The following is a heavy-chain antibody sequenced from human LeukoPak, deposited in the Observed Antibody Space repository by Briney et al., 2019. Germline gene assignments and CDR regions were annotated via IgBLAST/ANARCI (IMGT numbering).Heavy chain of an antibody. CDR2: ISGSGGST. Sequence: PGGTLRLSCAASGFTFSSYGMSWVGQAPGEGLEWVSAISGSGGSTYYAGSVKGRFTISRDNSRNTLYLQMNSLRAEDTAVYYCAELGITMIGGVWGKGTTVTISS. V-gene: IGHV3-23*01. D-gene: IGHD3-10*02. CDR3: AELGITMIGGV. J-gene: IGHJ6*04. CDR1: GFTFSSYG.